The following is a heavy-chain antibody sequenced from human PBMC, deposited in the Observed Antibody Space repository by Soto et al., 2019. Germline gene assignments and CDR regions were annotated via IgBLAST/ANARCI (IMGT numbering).Heavy chain of an antibody. V-gene: IGHV3-74*01. Sequence: GALGLSCAASGLTFWGPEMYWVRQSPGKRLVWVSRIDGDGTSTGYADSVKGRFTISRDNAKNTLYLQMNSLRAEDTAVYYCARDPRNLWLDPWALGTLVTVSP. CDR3: ARDPRNLWLDP. CDR1: GLTFWGPE. J-gene: IGHJ5*02. D-gene: IGHD4-4*01. CDR2: IDGDGTST.